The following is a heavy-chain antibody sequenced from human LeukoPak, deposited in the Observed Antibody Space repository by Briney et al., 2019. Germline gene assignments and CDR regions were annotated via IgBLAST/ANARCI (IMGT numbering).Heavy chain of an antibody. Sequence: PGGSLRLSCAASGFTFSDYYMSWIRQAPGKGLEWVSYISSSGSTIYYADSVKGRFTISRDNAKNSLYLQMNSLRAEDTAVYYCASSLRGFPTSLYYGMDVWGQGTTVTVSS. V-gene: IGHV3-11*01. CDR3: ASSLRGFPTSLYYGMDV. CDR1: GFTFSDYY. CDR2: ISSSGSTI. J-gene: IGHJ6*02.